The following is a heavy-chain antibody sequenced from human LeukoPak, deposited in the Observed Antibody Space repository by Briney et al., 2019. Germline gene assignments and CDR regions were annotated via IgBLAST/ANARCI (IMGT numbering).Heavy chain of an antibody. J-gene: IGHJ2*01. Sequence: GGSLRLSCAALGFTFSDHYMDWVRQAPGKGLEWVGRTRNKGNSYSTEYAASVKGRLTVSRDDSGSSLYLQMNSLRTEDTAVYYCARANRMVVDATTHYHFDLWGRGTLVTVSS. D-gene: IGHD2-15*01. CDR3: ARANRMVVDATTHYHFDL. CDR2: TRNKGNSYST. CDR1: GFTFSDHY. V-gene: IGHV3-72*01.